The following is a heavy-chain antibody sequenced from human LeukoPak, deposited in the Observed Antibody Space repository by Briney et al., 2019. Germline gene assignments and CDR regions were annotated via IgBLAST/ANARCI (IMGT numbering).Heavy chain of an antibody. J-gene: IGHJ4*02. Sequence: GASVKVSCKASGYTFTGYYIHWVRQAPGQGLEWMGWVNPNSGGRNYAQKFQGRVTMTRDTTISTAYMELSSLRSDDTAVYYCGRSQWGIASAGLDYWGQGTLVSVSS. CDR1: GYTFTGYY. CDR3: GRSQWGIASAGLDY. CDR2: VNPNSGGR. V-gene: IGHV1-2*02. D-gene: IGHD6-13*01.